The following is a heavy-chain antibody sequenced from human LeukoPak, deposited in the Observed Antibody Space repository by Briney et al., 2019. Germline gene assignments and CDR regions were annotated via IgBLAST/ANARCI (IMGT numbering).Heavy chain of an antibody. Sequence: NPSETLSLTCTVSGSSINSAYYWGWIRQPPGKGLEWIGTIYPSRSTYYNPSLKSRVSISLDTSKNQFSLKLNSVTAADTAVYFCAERSAYESLFDYWGQGTLVTVSS. CDR1: GSSINSAYY. CDR3: AERSAYESLFDY. V-gene: IGHV4-38-2*02. D-gene: IGHD5-12*01. J-gene: IGHJ4*02. CDR2: IYPSRST.